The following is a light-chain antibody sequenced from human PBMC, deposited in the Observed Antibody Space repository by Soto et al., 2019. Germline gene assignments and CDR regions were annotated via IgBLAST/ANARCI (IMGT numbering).Light chain of an antibody. Sequence: EIVLTQSPGTLSLSPGERATLSCRASQSVSSNYLAWYQQKPGQAPRLLIYDASSRATGIPDRFSGGGSGTDFTLTISRLEPEDFAVYYCQQYGSSSITFGQGTRLEIK. CDR3: QQYGSSSIT. V-gene: IGKV3-20*01. CDR2: DAS. J-gene: IGKJ5*01. CDR1: QSVSSNY.